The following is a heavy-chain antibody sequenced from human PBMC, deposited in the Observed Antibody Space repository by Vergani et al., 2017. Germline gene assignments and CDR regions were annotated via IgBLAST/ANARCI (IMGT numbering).Heavy chain of an antibody. CDR1: GFTFSSYA. J-gene: IGHJ4*02. CDR3: AKSGRYSYGYRAGFDY. CDR2: ISGSGGST. D-gene: IGHD5-18*01. Sequence: EVQLVESGGGLVQPGGSLRLSCAASGFTFSSYAMSWVRQAPGKGLEWVSAISGSGGSTYYADSVKGRFTISRDNSKNTLYLQMNSLRAEDTAVYYCAKSGRYSYGYRAGFDYWGQGTLVTVSS. V-gene: IGHV3-23*04.